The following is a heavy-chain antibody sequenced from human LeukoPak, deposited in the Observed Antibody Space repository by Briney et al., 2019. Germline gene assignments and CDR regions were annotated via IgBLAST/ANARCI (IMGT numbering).Heavy chain of an antibody. Sequence: ASVKVSCKASGYTFTTSGVSWVRQAPGQGLEWMGWISAYNGDTNYAQKFQGRVTMTTDTSTYTAYMELRSLRSDDTAVYYCARSGDGNWFDPWGQGTLVIVSS. D-gene: IGHD2-21*02. CDR1: GYTFTTSG. J-gene: IGHJ5*02. CDR2: ISAYNGDT. V-gene: IGHV1-18*01. CDR3: ARSGDGNWFDP.